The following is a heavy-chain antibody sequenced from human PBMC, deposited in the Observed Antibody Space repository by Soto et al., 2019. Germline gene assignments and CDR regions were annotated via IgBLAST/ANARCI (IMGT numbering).Heavy chain of an antibody. CDR3: ARHEYSSGQRYFDY. D-gene: IGHD6-19*01. Sequence: SETLSLTCTVSGGSISSYYWSWIRQPPGKGLEWIGYIYYSGSTNYNPSLKSRVTISVDTSKNQFSLKLSSVTAADTAMYYCARHEYSSGQRYFDYWGQGTLVTVSS. J-gene: IGHJ4*02. CDR1: GGSISSYY. CDR2: IYYSGST. V-gene: IGHV4-59*08.